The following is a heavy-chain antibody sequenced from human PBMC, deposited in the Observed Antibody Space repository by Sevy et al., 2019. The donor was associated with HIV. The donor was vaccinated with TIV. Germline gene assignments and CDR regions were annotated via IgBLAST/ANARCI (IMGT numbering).Heavy chain of an antibody. CDR3: AKAPISSGTSEGWLWGFDS. CDR2: ISGSGDTT. D-gene: IGHD6-19*01. Sequence: GESLKISCAASGFTFSDYAMNWVRQAPGTGLEWVSAISGSGDTTYYAYSVRGRFTVSRDNSRNTLHLQMNTLTVEDTALYYCAKAPISSGTSEGWLWGFDSWGQGTLVTVSS. J-gene: IGHJ4*02. V-gene: IGHV3-23*01. CDR1: GFTFSDYA.